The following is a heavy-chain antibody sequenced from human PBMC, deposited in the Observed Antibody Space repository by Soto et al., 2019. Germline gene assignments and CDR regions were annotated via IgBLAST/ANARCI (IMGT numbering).Heavy chain of an antibody. CDR1: GFSFSKAW. V-gene: IGHV3-15*01. D-gene: IGHD3-3*01. CDR3: ITDPYYDFWSGYHFDY. Sequence: EAHLVQSGGGLVKPGGSPRLSCAASGFSFSKAWMSWVRLTPGKGLEWVGRIKNKTDGGITDYPAPVRDRFTISRDDSRSTLYLQMNSLKTEDTAVYYCITDPYYDFWSGYHFDYWGQGTLVTVSS. CDR2: IKNKTDGGIT. J-gene: IGHJ4*02.